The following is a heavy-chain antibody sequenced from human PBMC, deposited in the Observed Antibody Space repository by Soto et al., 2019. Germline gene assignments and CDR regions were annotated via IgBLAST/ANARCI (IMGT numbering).Heavy chain of an antibody. Sequence: QVQLQESGPGLVKPSETLSLTCTVSGGSISSYYWSWIRQPPGKGLEWMGYIYYRGSTNYNPSLKSRVTISVDTSKTPFSLRLSSVTAADTAVYNCARAGQGLGFDPWGQGTLVTVSS. J-gene: IGHJ5*02. CDR3: ARAGQGLGFDP. V-gene: IGHV4-59*01. CDR2: IYYRGST. CDR1: GGSISSYY. D-gene: IGHD6-6*01.